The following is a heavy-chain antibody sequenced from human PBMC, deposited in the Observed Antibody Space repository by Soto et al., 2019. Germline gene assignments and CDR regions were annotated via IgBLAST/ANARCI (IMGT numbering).Heavy chain of an antibody. Sequence: EEQLVESGGGLVQPGRSLRLSCAASGFIFDDYAMHWVRRPPGKGLEWVSGISWNSGSIGYADSVKARFTISRDNDKKTLYLQMNRLRAEDTALYYCAKDISGRGSFYYYYGMDVWGQGTTVTVSS. CDR3: AKDISGRGSFYYYYGMDV. V-gene: IGHV3-9*01. CDR1: GFIFDDYA. CDR2: ISWNSGSI. D-gene: IGHD1-26*01. J-gene: IGHJ6*02.